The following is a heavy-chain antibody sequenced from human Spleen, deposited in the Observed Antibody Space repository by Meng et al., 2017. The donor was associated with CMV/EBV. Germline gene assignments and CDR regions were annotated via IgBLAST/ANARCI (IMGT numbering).Heavy chain of an antibody. D-gene: IGHD2-2*01. Sequence: GESLKISCAASGFTFSDYYMTWIRQAPGKGLEWVSYISNSGNTIYYADSVRGRFTISRDNAKNSLYLQMNSLRAEDTAVYYCAREYCSSTSCIDAFDIWGQGTMVTVSS. V-gene: IGHV3-11*04. CDR1: GFTFSDYY. CDR2: ISNSGNTI. CDR3: AREYCSSTSCIDAFDI. J-gene: IGHJ3*02.